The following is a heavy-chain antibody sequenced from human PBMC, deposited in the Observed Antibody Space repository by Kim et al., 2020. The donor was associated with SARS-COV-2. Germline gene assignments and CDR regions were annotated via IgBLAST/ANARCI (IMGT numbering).Heavy chain of an antibody. CDR3: ARDRSPLVVAARVNWFDP. Sequence: KSGVTISVDTSKNQFSLKLSSVTAADTAVYYCARDRSPLVVAARVNWFDPWGQGTLVTVSS. J-gene: IGHJ5*02. D-gene: IGHD2-15*01. V-gene: IGHV4-39*07.